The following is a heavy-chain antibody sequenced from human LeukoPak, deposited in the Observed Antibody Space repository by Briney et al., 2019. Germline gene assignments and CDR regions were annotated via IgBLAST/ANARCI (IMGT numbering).Heavy chain of an antibody. J-gene: IGHJ6*02. CDR1: GFTFINFW. CDR3: ARHFSTYSYGLDV. CDR2: INPDGSAK. V-gene: IGHV3-7*01. Sequence: PGGSLRLAFSASGFTFINFWMSWVRQAPGKGLEWVANINPDGSAKYYVDSVKGRFTISRDNAENSLYLPMNSLRPEDTAVYYCARHFSTYSYGLDVWGQGTTVTVSS. D-gene: IGHD3-3*02.